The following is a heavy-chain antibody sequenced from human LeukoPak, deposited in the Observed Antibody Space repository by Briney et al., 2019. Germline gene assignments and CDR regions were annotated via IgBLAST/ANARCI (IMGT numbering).Heavy chain of an antibody. D-gene: IGHD3-22*01. CDR1: GFSFDDYA. V-gene: IGHV3-20*04. J-gene: IGHJ4*02. Sequence: GGSLRLSXVVSGFSFDDYAMGWVRQPPGKWLEWVSGINWNGGSTGYADSVKGRFTISRDNAKNSLYLQMNSLRAEDTALYYCARLYYYDSSGLGDYWGQGTLVTVSS. CDR2: INWNGGST. CDR3: ARLYYYDSSGLGDY.